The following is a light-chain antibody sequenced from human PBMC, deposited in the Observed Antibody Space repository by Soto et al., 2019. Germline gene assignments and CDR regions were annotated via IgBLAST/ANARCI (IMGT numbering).Light chain of an antibody. V-gene: IGLV2-8*01. Sequence: QSVLTQPPSASGAPGQTVTISCTGTSRDVGGYNYASWHQQHRGKAPNLVIFEVNKRPSGVPDRFSGSKSANAASLTVSGLQTEDEADYYCNSYAGSNSFVFGTGTKVTVL. CDR1: SRDVGGYNY. CDR3: NSYAGSNSFV. CDR2: EVN. J-gene: IGLJ1*01.